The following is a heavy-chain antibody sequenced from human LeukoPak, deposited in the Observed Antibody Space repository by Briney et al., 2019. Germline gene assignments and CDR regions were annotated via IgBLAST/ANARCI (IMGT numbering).Heavy chain of an antibody. J-gene: IGHJ4*02. Sequence: ASVKVSCKASGYTFTSYGISWVRQAPGQGLEWMGWMNPNSGNTGYAQKFQGRVTMTRNTSISTAYMELSSLRSEDTAVYYCARGAHDLIVGAVYYFDYWGQGTLVTVSS. V-gene: IGHV1-8*02. D-gene: IGHD1-26*01. CDR3: ARGAHDLIVGAVYYFDY. CDR1: GYTFTSYG. CDR2: MNPNSGNT.